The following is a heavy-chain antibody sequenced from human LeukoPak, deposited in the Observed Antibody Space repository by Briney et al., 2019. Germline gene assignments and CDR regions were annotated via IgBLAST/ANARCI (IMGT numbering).Heavy chain of an antibody. CDR1: GFALSSHW. J-gene: IGHJ6*02. Sequence: GGSLRPSCAASGFALSSHWMTWVRQVPGRGPEWVANVNRDGSETYYLDSVKGRFTISKDNAKNSLYLQMNSLRAEDTALYHCARNNGMDVWGQGTTVIVSS. V-gene: IGHV3-7*03. CDR3: ARNNGMDV. CDR2: VNRDGSET.